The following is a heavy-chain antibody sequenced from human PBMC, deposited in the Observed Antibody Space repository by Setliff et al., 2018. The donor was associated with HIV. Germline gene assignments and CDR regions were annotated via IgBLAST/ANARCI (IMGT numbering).Heavy chain of an antibody. CDR1: DGSFSGYY. CDR3: ARGPESVAPRMCAFDI. J-gene: IGHJ3*02. CDR2: ITHSGST. D-gene: IGHD6-6*01. V-gene: IGHV4-34*01. Sequence: PSETLSLTFAVYDGSFSGYYWIWIRQPPGKGLEWLGEITHSGSTNYNPSLKSRVTISVDPSKSQFSLRLNSVTAADTATYYCARGPESVAPRMCAFDIWGQGTMVTVSS.